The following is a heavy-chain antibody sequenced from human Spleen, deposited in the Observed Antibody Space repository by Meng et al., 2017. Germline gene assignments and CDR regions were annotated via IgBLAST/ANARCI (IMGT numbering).Heavy chain of an antibody. CDR3: ARDRVKGMPSHSGSYYNLILGGYFDY. V-gene: IGHV3-30*04. D-gene: IGHD3-10*01. CDR1: RLSFSSYA. CDR2: ISYDGSNQ. J-gene: IGHJ4*02. Sequence: GESLKISCAASRLSFSSYAMHWVRQAPGKGLEWVAVISYDGSNQQYADSVKGRFTISRDNSKNTLYLQMNSLRAEDTAVYYCARDRVKGMPSHSGSYYNLILGGYFDYWGQGTLVTVSS.